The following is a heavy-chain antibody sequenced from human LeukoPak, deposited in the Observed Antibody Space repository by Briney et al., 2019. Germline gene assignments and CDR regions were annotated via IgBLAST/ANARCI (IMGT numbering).Heavy chain of an antibody. D-gene: IGHD3-22*01. J-gene: IGHJ6*02. CDR3: ASETVGVFYYYGMDV. CDR2: INHSGSN. Sequence: PSETLSLTCAVYGGSFSGYYWSWIRQSPGKGLEWIGEINHSGSNNYNPSLKSRATISVDTSKNQFSLKLSSVTAADTAVYYCASETVGVFYYYGMDVWGQGTTVTVSS. CDR1: GGSFSGYY. V-gene: IGHV4-34*01.